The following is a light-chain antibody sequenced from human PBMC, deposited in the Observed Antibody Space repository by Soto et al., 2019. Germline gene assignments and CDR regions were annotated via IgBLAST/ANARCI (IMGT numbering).Light chain of an antibody. CDR1: QSLVHSNGNTY. J-gene: IGKJ1*01. CDR2: RIS. CDR3: MQATQFPWT. Sequence: DIVMTQTPLSSPVTLGQPASISCRSSQSLVHSNGNTYLNWLQQRPGQPPRVLIYRISNRFSWVPDRFSGSGAGTYFTLKISRVEAEDVGVYYCMQATQFPWTFGQGTKVEI. V-gene: IGKV2-24*01.